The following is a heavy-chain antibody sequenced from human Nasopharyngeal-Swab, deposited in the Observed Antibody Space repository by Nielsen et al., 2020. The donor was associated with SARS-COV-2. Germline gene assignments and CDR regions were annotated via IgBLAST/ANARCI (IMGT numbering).Heavy chain of an antibody. CDR1: GFTFSSYS. CDR2: VSSTSSYI. CDR3: ARVGGRDSSSFDY. J-gene: IGHJ4*02. D-gene: IGHD6-6*01. V-gene: IGHV3-21*01. Sequence: GESLKISCAASGFTFSSYSMNWVRQAPGKGLEWVSSVSSTSSYIYYADSLKGRFTISRDNAKNSLYLQLNSLRAEDTAVYYCARVGGRDSSSFDYWGQGTLVTVSS.